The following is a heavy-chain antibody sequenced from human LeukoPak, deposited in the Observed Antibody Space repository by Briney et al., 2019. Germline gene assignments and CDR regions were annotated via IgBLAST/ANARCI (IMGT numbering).Heavy chain of an antibody. CDR3: AKGDYYGSGLDY. V-gene: IGHV3-30*02. J-gene: IGHJ4*02. CDR1: GFTFSNNA. Sequence: GGSLRLSCAASGFTFSNNAMHWVRQAPGKGLVWVAYIRYDGGNAYYVDSVKGRFTISRDNSKDTLYLQMNGLRPEDTAVYFCAKGDYYGSGLDYWGQRAPVTVSS. D-gene: IGHD3-10*01. CDR2: IRYDGGNA.